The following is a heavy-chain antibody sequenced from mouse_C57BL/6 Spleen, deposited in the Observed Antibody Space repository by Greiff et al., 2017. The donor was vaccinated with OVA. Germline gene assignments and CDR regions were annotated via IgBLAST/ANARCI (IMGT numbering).Heavy chain of an antibody. CDR2: IDPSDSYT. J-gene: IGHJ1*03. V-gene: IGHV1-69*01. D-gene: IGHD1-1*01. Sequence: QVHVKQPGAELVMPGASVKLSCKASGYTFTSYWMHWVKQRPGQGLEWIGEIDPSDSYTNYNQKFKGKSTLTVDKSSSTAYMQLSSLTSEDSAVYYCARSDYYGSSSHWYFDVWGTGTTVTVSS. CDR3: ARSDYYGSSSHWYFDV. CDR1: GYTFTSYW.